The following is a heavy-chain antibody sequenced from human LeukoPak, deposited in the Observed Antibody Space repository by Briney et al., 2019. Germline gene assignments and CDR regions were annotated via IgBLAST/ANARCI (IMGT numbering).Heavy chain of an antibody. CDR2: ISGSGGST. D-gene: IGHD6-13*01. CDR3: AKGIAAAGTGDY. CDR1: GFAFSSYA. J-gene: IGHJ4*02. V-gene: IGHV3-23*01. Sequence: GGSLRLSCAASGFAFSSYAMSWVRQAPGKGLEWVSAISGSGGSTYYADSVKGRFTISRDNSKNTLYLQMNSLRAEDTAVYYCAKGIAAAGTGDYWGQGTLVTVSS.